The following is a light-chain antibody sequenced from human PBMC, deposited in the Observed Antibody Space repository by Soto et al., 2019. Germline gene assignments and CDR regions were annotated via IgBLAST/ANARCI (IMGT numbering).Light chain of an antibody. CDR3: QQYDSYTWT. V-gene: IGKV1-5*03. Sequence: DIQMTQSPSILSTSVGDRVTITCRASQSISSWLAWYQQKPGKAPKLLIYKASSLESGVPSRFSGSGSGTEFTRTISSLQPDDFATYYCQQYDSYTWTFGQGTKVEIK. CDR2: KAS. J-gene: IGKJ1*01. CDR1: QSISSW.